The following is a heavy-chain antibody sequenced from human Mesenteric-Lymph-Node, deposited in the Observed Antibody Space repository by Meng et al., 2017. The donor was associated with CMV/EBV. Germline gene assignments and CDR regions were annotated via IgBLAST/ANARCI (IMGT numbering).Heavy chain of an antibody. CDR1: GFTFSSYA. Sequence: GESLKISCAASGFTFSSYAMHWVRQAPGKGLEWVAVISYDGSNKYYADSVKGRFTISRDNSKNTLYLQMNSLRPEDTAVFYCGRGRWSNYYYYYTMDVWGQGTTVTVSS. V-gene: IGHV3-30-3*01. CDR3: GRGRWSNYYYYYTMDV. D-gene: IGHD4-23*01. CDR2: ISYDGSNK. J-gene: IGHJ6*02.